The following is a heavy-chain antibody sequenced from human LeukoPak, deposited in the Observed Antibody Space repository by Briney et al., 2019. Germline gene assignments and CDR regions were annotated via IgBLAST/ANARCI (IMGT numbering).Heavy chain of an antibody. CDR3: ARVTGTTEGIDY. CDR1: GYTFTGYY. Sequence: ASVKVSCKASGYTFTGYYMHWVRQAPGQGLEWMGWINPNSGGTNYAQKFQGRVTMTRDTSISTAYMELSRLGSDDTAVYYCARVTGTTEGIDYWGQGTLVTVSS. CDR2: INPNSGGT. D-gene: IGHD1-7*01. J-gene: IGHJ4*02. V-gene: IGHV1-2*02.